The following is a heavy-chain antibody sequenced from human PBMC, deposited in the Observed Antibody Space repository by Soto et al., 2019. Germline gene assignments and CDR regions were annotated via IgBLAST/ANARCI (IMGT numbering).Heavy chain of an antibody. CDR2: TSIYNGHT. CDR3: ASGHVTERFDP. Sequence: EASVKVSCKASGYTFTASGISWVRQAPGQGLEWMGWTSIYNGHTEYSPKFLGRVVMTTDTSADTAYLELKSLRSEDTAVYYCASGHVTERFDPWGQGTLVTVSS. J-gene: IGHJ5*02. CDR1: GYTFTASG. D-gene: IGHD1-26*01. V-gene: IGHV1-18*01.